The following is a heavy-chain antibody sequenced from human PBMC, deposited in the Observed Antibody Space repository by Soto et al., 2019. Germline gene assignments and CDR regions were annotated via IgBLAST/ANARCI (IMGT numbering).Heavy chain of an antibody. CDR3: ARDLDCSSTGCYAAWFDP. CDR2: ISTHNGNT. V-gene: IGHV1-18*01. J-gene: IGHJ5*02. D-gene: IGHD2-2*01. CDR1: GYTFTNYG. Sequence: QVQLVQSGAEVKKPGASVKVSCKASGYTFTNYGITWVRQAPGQGLEWMGWISTHNGNTKNAQNLQGRVTMTTDTSTTTAYMDLRSLRFDDTAVYYCARDLDCSSTGCYAAWFDPWGQGTLVTVSS.